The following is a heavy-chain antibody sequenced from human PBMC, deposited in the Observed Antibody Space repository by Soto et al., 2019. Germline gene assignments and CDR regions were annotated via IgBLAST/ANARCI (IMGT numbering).Heavy chain of an antibody. CDR2: IFSNDER. Sequence: QVTLKESGPVLVKPTETLTLTCTVSGFSLSNAGMGVSWIRQPPGKALEWLAHIFSNDERRFSTSLKNKLSISTDTSNSQVVLIMTNMDPVDTATYYCAQTEDGGRSRTPAGWCDAWGQGTLVTVSS. V-gene: IGHV2-26*01. J-gene: IGHJ5*02. CDR3: AQTEDGGRSRTPAGWCDA. CDR1: GFSLSNAGMG. D-gene: IGHD2-15*01.